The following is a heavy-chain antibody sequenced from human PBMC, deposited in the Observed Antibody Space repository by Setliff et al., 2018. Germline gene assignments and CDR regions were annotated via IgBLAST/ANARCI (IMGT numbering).Heavy chain of an antibody. J-gene: IGHJ4*02. Sequence: PSETLSLTCAVYGGSFSGYYWSWIRQPPGKGLEWIGEINHSGSTNYNPSLKSRVTISVDTSKNQFSLKLSSVTAADTAVYYCARRSTYYNFWSGYWDYWGQGTLVTAPQ. D-gene: IGHD3-3*01. V-gene: IGHV4-34*01. CDR1: GGSFSGYY. CDR3: ARRSTYYNFWSGYWDY. CDR2: INHSGST.